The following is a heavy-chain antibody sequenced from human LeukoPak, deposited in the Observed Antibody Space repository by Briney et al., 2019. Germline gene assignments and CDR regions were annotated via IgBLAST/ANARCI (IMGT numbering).Heavy chain of an antibody. Sequence: GGSLRLSCAASGFALSSHWMTWVRQAPGRGPEWVANVNRDGSETYYLDSVKGRFAISRDNSEDMLYLQMNRLRAEDTAVYYCARGTPDSSGYYLFDYWGQGTLVTVSS. CDR2: VNRDGSET. D-gene: IGHD3-22*01. CDR1: GFALSSHW. J-gene: IGHJ4*02. CDR3: ARGTPDSSGYYLFDY. V-gene: IGHV3-7*01.